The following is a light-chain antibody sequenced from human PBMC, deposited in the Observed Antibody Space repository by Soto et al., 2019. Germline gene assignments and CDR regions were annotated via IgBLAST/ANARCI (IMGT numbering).Light chain of an antibody. CDR2: DVS. V-gene: IGLV2-11*01. CDR3: CSYAGSYTL. CDR1: SSDVGGYNF. J-gene: IGLJ2*01. Sequence: QSALTQPRSVSGSPGQSVTISCTGTSSDVGGYNFVSWYQQHPGKVPKLIIYDVSQRPSGVPDRFSGSKSGNMASLTISGLQAEDEADYYCCSYAGSYTLFGGGTKVTVL.